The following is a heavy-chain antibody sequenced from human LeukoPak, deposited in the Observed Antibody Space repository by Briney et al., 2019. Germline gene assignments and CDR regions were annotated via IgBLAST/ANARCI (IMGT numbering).Heavy chain of an antibody. Sequence: SKTLSLTCTVSGGSISSGSYYWSWIRQPAGKGLEWIGRIYTSGSTNYNPSLKSRVTISVDTSKNQFSLKLSSVTAADTAVYYCAREVVAAPGTVDYWGQGTLVTVSS. CDR1: GGSISSGSYY. CDR3: AREVVAAPGTVDY. J-gene: IGHJ4*01. V-gene: IGHV4-61*02. CDR2: IYTSGST. D-gene: IGHD6-13*01.